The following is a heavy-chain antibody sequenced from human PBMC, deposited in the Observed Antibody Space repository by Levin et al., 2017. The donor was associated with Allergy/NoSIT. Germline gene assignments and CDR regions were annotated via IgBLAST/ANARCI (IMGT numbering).Heavy chain of an antibody. J-gene: IGHJ4*02. Sequence: LSLTCAASGFTFSSYGMHWVRQAPGKGLEWVAVISYDGSNKYYADSVKGRFTISRDNSKNTLYLQMNSLRAEDTAVYYCAKDPRSGSYTPYYFDYWGQGTLVTVSS. V-gene: IGHV3-30*18. CDR1: GFTFSSYG. D-gene: IGHD1-26*01. CDR2: ISYDGSNK. CDR3: AKDPRSGSYTPYYFDY.